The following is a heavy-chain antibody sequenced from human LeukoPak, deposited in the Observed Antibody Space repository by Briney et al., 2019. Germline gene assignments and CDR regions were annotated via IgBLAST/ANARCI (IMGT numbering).Heavy chain of an antibody. Sequence: GGSLRLSCAASGFTFRSYWMSWGRLTPGEGLERVAHIKGDGSEKWYADSVEGRFTISRDNAQNSVHLQMNSLRAEDTAVYHCARDEYRSRWLHPWGQGTLVTVTS. V-gene: IGHV3-7*01. CDR1: GFTFRSYW. J-gene: IGHJ5*02. CDR2: IKGDGSEK. CDR3: ARDEYRSRWLHP. D-gene: IGHD5-24*01.